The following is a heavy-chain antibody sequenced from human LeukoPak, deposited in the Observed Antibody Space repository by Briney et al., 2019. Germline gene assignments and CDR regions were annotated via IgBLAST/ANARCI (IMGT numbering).Heavy chain of an antibody. CDR2: ISSISDTI. J-gene: IGHJ4*02. CDR1: GFTFSSYE. Sequence: GGSLRLSCAASGFTFSSYEMNWVRQAPGKGLEWVSHISSISDTIKYADSVKGRFTISRDNDKNLLYLQMNSLRADDTAVYYCAREWDFWGQGTLVTVSS. CDR3: AREWDF. V-gene: IGHV3-48*03.